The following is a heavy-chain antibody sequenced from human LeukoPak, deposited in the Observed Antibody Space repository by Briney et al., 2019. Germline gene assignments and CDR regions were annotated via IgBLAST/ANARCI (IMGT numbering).Heavy chain of an antibody. V-gene: IGHV5-51*01. D-gene: IGHD6-19*01. Sequence: GEAPKTSRKGFGYSYTSYWIGWVRQMPGKGLEGMGIIYHGCSDTRYSASFQGQVPLSADKSISTAYLQWSSLKASDTAMYYCARTDGYSSGWYSTWGQGTLVTVSS. CDR2: IYHGCSDT. CDR1: GYSYTSYW. CDR3: ARTDGYSSGWYST. J-gene: IGHJ5*02.